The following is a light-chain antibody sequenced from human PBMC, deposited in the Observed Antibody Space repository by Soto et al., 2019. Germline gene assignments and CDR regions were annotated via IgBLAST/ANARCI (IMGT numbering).Light chain of an antibody. CDR2: GAS. Sequence: EIVMTQSPATLSVSPGERATVSCRASQSVARNLAWYQQKPGQAPRLLVYGASTRATGIPARFSGSGSGTEFTLTISSLQSEDFAVYYCQQYNNWITFGQGTRLEIK. CDR1: QSVARN. J-gene: IGKJ5*01. CDR3: QQYNNWIT. V-gene: IGKV3-15*01.